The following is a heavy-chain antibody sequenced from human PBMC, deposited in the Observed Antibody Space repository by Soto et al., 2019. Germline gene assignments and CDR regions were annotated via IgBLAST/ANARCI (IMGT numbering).Heavy chain of an antibody. CDR3: ARSMDTAMVPTPDY. CDR2: IYPGDSDT. CDR1: GYSFTSYW. V-gene: IGHV5-51*01. D-gene: IGHD5-18*01. J-gene: IGHJ4*02. Sequence: GESLKISCKGSGYSFTSYWIGWVRQMPGKGLEWMGIIYPGDSDTRYSPSFQGQFTISADNSISPAYLQWSSLKASDTAMYYCARSMDTAMVPTPDYWGQGTLVTVSS.